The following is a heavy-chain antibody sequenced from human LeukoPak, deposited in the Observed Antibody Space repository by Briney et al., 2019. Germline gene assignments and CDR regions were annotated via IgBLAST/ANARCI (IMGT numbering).Heavy chain of an antibody. J-gene: IGHJ4*02. CDR1: GFTFSSYS. CDR3: ARVFANYYDSSGYSIPDY. Sequence: GGSLRLSCAAPGFTFSSYSMNWVRQAPGKGLEWVSSISSSSSYIYYADSVKGRFTISRDNAKNSLYLQMNSLRAEDTAVYYCARVFANYYDSSGYSIPDYWGQGTLVTVPS. D-gene: IGHD3-22*01. CDR2: ISSSSSYI. V-gene: IGHV3-21*01.